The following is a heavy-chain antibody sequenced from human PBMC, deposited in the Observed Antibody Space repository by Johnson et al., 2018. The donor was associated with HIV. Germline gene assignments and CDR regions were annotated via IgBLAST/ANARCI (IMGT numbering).Heavy chain of an antibody. J-gene: IGHJ3*02. Sequence: VQLVESGGGLVKPGGSLRLSCAASGFTVSSNYMSWVRQAPGKGLEWVSYISSSGSTYYADSVKGRFTISRDNSKNTLYLQMGRLRADDKAVYYCARAEPPPYYYDSSRTFFAFDIWGQGTMVTVSS. CDR2: ISSSGST. D-gene: IGHD3-22*01. CDR3: ARAEPPPYYYDSSRTFFAFDI. V-gene: IGHV3-66*02. CDR1: GFTVSSNY.